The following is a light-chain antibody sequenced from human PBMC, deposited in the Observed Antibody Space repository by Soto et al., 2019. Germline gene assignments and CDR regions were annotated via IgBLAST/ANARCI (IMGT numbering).Light chain of an antibody. J-gene: IGLJ1*01. CDR1: SSDVGGYNS. CDR2: DVT. V-gene: IGLV2-14*01. Sequence: QSALTQPASVSGSPGQSITISCTGTSSDVGGYNSVSWYRQDPGKAPKLMIYDVTNRPSGVSNRFSGSKSGNTASLTISGLQADDESDYYCSSFTSSITYVFGIGPKVTAL. CDR3: SSFTSSITYV.